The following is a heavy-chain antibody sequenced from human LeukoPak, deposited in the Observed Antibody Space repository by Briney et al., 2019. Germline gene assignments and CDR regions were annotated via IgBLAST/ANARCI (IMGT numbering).Heavy chain of an antibody. CDR2: IYYSGST. J-gene: IGHJ4*02. CDR3: ARAPGGYYDILTGYYISLAFDY. CDR1: GGSMSSSSYY. Sequence: SETLSLTCTVSGGSMSSSSYYWGWIRQPPGKGLEWIGSIYYSGSTYYNPSLKSRVTISVDTSKNQFSLKLSSVTAADTAVYYCARAPGGYYDILTGYYISLAFDYWGQGTLVTVSS. D-gene: IGHD3-9*01. V-gene: IGHV4-39*01.